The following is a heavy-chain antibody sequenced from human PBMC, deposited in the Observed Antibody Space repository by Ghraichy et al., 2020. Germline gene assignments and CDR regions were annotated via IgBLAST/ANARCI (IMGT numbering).Heavy chain of an antibody. D-gene: IGHD3-10*01. CDR3: ARGASRSGSYFDF. V-gene: IGHV3-30*03. J-gene: IGHJ4*02. CDR2: ISYDGNNK. CDR1: GFTFTSHA. Sequence: GESLNTSCVASGFTFTSHAIQWVRQAPGKGLEWVAVISYDGNNKKFADSVKGRLTISRDNSKNTVYLQLNSLRTEDTAVYYCARGASRSGSYFDFWGQGTLVTVAS.